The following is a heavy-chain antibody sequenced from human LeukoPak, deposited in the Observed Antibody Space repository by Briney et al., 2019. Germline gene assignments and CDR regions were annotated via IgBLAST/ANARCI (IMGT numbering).Heavy chain of an antibody. CDR2: ISAYNGNT. Sequence: GASVKVSCKASGYTFTSYAMSWVRQAPGQGLEWMGWISAYNGNTNYAQKLQGRVTMTTDTSTNTAYMELRSLRSDDTAVYYCARDLGRRCSGGRCYYYYNYMDVWGKGTTVTISS. D-gene: IGHD2-15*01. V-gene: IGHV1-18*01. J-gene: IGHJ6*03. CDR1: GYTFTSYA. CDR3: ARDLGRRCSGGRCYYYYNYMDV.